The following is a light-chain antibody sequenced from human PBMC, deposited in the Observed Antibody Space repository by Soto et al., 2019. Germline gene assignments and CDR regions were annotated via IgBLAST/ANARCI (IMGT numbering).Light chain of an antibody. CDR3: CSYAGSGTLV. Sequence: QSALTQPASVSGSPGQSITISCTGTSSDVGSYNLVSWYQQHPGKTPKLMIYEGSKRPSGVSNRFSGSKSGYTASLIISGLQAEDEAAYYCCSYAGSGTLVFGGGTKLTVL. CDR2: EGS. J-gene: IGLJ3*02. V-gene: IGLV2-23*01. CDR1: SSDVGSYNL.